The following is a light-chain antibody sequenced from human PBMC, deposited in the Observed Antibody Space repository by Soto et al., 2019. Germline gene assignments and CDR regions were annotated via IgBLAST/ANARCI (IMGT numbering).Light chain of an antibody. J-gene: IGKJ4*01. V-gene: IGKV3-11*01. CDR3: RQRSSWPLT. Sequence: PGDRVTLSCRVSQRVYSSYLAWYQQRPGQAPILLIYDASNRATGIPARFSGSGSGTDFTLTTSSLEPEDFAVYYCRQRSSWPLTFAGGTKVDIK. CDR1: QRVYSSY. CDR2: DAS.